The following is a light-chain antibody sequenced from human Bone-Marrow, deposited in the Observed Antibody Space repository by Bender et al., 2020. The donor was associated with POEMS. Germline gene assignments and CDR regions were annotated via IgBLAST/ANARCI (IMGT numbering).Light chain of an antibody. J-gene: IGLJ2*01. CDR2: EVS. Sequence: QSALTQPASVSGSPGQSITISCTGTSSDVGSYNYVSWFQQHPGKAPKLMIYEVSNRPSGVPDRFSGSRSGNTASLTIPGLQADDEADYYCAAYTGTTVVFGGGTKLTVL. CDR3: AAYTGTTVV. V-gene: IGLV2-14*01. CDR1: SSDVGSYNY.